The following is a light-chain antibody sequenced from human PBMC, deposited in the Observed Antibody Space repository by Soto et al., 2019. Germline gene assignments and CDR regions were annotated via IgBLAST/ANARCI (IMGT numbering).Light chain of an antibody. CDR1: QSVSAGY. Sequence: DIVLTQSPGTLSLSPGERATLSCRAIQSVSAGYFAWYQQRPGQAPRLLIYETSSRTTGLPDRFSGSGSGTDFTLTISTLQSEDFAIYYCQHYNNWPPWTFGQGTKVDI. J-gene: IGKJ1*01. V-gene: IGKV3-20*01. CDR2: ETS. CDR3: QHYNNWPPWT.